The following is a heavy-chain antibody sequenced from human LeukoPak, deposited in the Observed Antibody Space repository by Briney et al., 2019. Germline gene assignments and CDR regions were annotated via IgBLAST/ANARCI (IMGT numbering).Heavy chain of an antibody. CDR3: ARDAADYNDTSGYYDGFDI. CDR1: GFTFSGYY. J-gene: IGHJ3*02. D-gene: IGHD3-22*01. CDR2: ISSSTGYT. V-gene: IGHV3-11*05. Sequence: PGGSLRLSCAASGFTFSGYYINWIRQAPGKGLEWVSHISSSTGYTNYADSVKGRFTISRDNTKNSLYLQMNSLRAEDTAVYYCARDAADYNDTSGYYDGFDIWVQGTMVTVSS.